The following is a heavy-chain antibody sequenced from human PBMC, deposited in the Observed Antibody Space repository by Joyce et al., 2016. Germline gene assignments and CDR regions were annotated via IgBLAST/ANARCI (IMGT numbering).Heavy chain of an antibody. J-gene: IGHJ4*02. CDR2: INPDGSKN. Sequence: EVQLVESGGGLVQPGGSPRLYCAASGFTFSSHWMSWVRQAPGKGMEWVAKINPDGSKNNYADSVKGRFIISRDNAKNSLYVQMHSLRAEDTAVYYCAREFKWNWDFWGQGTLVTVSS. CDR3: AREFKWNWDF. D-gene: IGHD1-1*01. CDR1: GFTFSSHW. V-gene: IGHV3-7*04.